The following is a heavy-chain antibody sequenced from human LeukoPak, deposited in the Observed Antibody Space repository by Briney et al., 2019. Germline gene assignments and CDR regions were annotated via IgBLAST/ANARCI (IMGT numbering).Heavy chain of an antibody. CDR2: IKQGGSEK. J-gene: IGHJ4*02. D-gene: IGHD4-17*01. V-gene: IGHV3-7*01. CDR1: GFTFSNYW. Sequence: TGGSLRLSCAASGFTFSNYWMSWVRQAPGKGLEWAANIKQGGSEKYYVDSVEGRFTISRDNAKNSLYLQMNSLRAEDTAVYFCARGKTTVTPGYFDYRGQGTLVTVSS. CDR3: ARGKTTVTPGYFDY.